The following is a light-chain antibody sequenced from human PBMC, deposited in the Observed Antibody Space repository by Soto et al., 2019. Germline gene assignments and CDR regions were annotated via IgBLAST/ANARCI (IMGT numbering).Light chain of an antibody. J-gene: IGLJ7*01. Sequence: NFMLTQPHSVSESPGKTVTISCTGSSGSIASNSVQWYQQRPGSAPTTVIYEDNQRPSGVPDRFSGSIDRSSNSASLTISGLKTEDEAVYYCQSYDSSNAVFGGGTQLTVL. V-gene: IGLV6-57*02. CDR2: EDN. CDR1: SGSIASNS. CDR3: QSYDSSNAV.